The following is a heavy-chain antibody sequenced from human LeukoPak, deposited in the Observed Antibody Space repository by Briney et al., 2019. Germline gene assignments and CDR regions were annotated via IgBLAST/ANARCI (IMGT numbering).Heavy chain of an antibody. J-gene: IGHJ4*02. CDR1: GFTFRSYA. V-gene: IGHV3-48*02. CDR2: ITYNSGTI. D-gene: IGHD5-18*01. Sequence: GGSLRLSCAASGFTFRSYAMQWVRQAPGKGLEWVSYITYNSGTIFYADSVKGRFTISRDNARDSLYLQMSSLRDEDTAVYYCARDSGYSYADDYWGQGTLVTVSS. CDR3: ARDSGYSYADDY.